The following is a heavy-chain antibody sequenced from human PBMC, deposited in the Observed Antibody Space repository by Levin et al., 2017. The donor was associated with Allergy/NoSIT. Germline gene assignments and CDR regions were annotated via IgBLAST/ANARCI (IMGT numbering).Heavy chain of an antibody. CDR2: INSLSSTK. CDR1: GFTFSVYS. V-gene: IGHV3-48*01. CDR3: ARDRGTLTAPRGKIDY. D-gene: IGHD4-11*01. J-gene: IGHJ4*02. Sequence: GASVKVSCAASGFTFSVYSMNWVRQAPGKGLEWVSYINSLSSTKYYADSVRGRFTISRDNGKQSLHLQMFSLRAEDTAVYYCARDRGTLTAPRGKIDYWGQGTLVTVSS.